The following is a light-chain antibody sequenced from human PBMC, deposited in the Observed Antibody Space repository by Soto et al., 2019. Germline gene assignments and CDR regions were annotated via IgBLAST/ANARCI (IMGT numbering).Light chain of an antibody. CDR1: SGHSSYA. J-gene: IGLJ3*02. CDR2: LNSDGSH. V-gene: IGLV4-69*01. CDR3: QTWGTGIRV. Sequence: QLVLTQSPSASASLGASVKLTCTLSSGHSSYAIAWHQQQPEKGPRYLMKLNSDGSHSKGDGIPDRFSGSSSGAERYLTISSLQSEDDADYYCQTWGTGIRVFGGGTKLTVL.